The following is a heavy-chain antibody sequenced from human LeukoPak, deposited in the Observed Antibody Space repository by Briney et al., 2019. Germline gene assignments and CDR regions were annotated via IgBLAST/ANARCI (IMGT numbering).Heavy chain of an antibody. D-gene: IGHD6-13*01. CDR3: ARVHGLTAAAGPRDY. J-gene: IGHJ4*02. Sequence: GGSLRLSCAASGFTVSSNYMSWVRQAPGKGLEWGSVIYSGGSTYYADSVKGRFTISRDNSKNTLYLQMNSLRAEDTAVYYCARVHGLTAAAGPRDYWGQGTLVTVSS. CDR2: IYSGGST. CDR1: GFTVSSNY. V-gene: IGHV3-66*02.